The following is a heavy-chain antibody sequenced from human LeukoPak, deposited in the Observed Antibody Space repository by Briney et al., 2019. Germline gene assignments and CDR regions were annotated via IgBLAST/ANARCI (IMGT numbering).Heavy chain of an antibody. CDR2: IIPIFGTA. V-gene: IGHV1-69*05. Sequence: SVKVSCKXSGGTFSSYAISWVRQAPGQGLEWMGGIIPIFGTANYAQKFQGRITITTDESTSTAYMELSSLRSEDTAVYYCARGYCSGGSCCCFDYWGQGTLVTVSS. J-gene: IGHJ4*02. CDR1: GGTFSSYA. D-gene: IGHD2-15*01. CDR3: ARGYCSGGSCCCFDY.